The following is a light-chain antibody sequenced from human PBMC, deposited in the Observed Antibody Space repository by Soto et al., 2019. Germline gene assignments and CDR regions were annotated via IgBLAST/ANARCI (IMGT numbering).Light chain of an antibody. CDR2: GVS. J-gene: IGKJ1*01. V-gene: IGKV3-20*01. Sequence: EIVLTQAPGTLSLSPGERATLSCRASQSLSSSYLAWYQQKPGQAPRLLIYGVSSRATGIPDRFSGSGSGTDFTLTISRLEPEDFAVYYCQQYGISPLTFGQGSKVDI. CDR3: QQYGISPLT. CDR1: QSLSSSY.